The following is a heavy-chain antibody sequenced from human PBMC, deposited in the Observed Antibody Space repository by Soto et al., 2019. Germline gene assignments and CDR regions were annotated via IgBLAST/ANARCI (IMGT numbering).Heavy chain of an antibody. CDR3: ARDRVLSGYSSSWYSAFDY. J-gene: IGHJ4*02. Sequence: PGGSLRLSCAASGFTFSDYYMSWIRQAPGKGLEWVSYISSSGSTIYYADSVKGRFTISRDNAKNSLYLQMNGLRAEDTAVYYCARDRVLSGYSSSWYSAFDYWGQGTLVTVSS. CDR2: ISSSGSTI. D-gene: IGHD6-13*01. CDR1: GFTFSDYY. V-gene: IGHV3-11*01.